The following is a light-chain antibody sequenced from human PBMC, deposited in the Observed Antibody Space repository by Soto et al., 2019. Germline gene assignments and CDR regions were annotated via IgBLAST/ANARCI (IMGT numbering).Light chain of an antibody. Sequence: QSALTKPASVSGYPGQSITISCTGTSSDVGGYNYVSWYQQHPGKAPKLMIYDVSNRPSGVSNRFSGSKSGNTASLTISGLQAEDEADYYYSSYTSSSTLWVFGGGTKVTVL. CDR2: DVS. CDR1: SSDVGGYNY. CDR3: SSYTSSSTLWV. V-gene: IGLV2-14*01. J-gene: IGLJ3*02.